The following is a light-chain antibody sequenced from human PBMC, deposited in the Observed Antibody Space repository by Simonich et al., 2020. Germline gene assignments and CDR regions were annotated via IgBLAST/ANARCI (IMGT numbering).Light chain of an antibody. J-gene: IGLJ3*02. Sequence: QSALTQPASVPGSPGQSLTISCTGTSSDVGGYNYVSWYQPHPGKAPKLMIYGVSKRPSGVSNRFSGSKSGNTASLAMSGLQAEDEADYYCSSYTSSSTLVFGGGTKLTVL. V-gene: IGLV2-14*01. CDR3: SSYTSSSTLV. CDR2: GVS. CDR1: SSDVGGYNY.